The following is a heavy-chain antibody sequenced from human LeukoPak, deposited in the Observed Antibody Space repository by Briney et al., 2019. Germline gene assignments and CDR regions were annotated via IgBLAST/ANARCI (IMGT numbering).Heavy chain of an antibody. CDR1: GYTFTGYY. Sequence: ASVKVSCKASGYTFTGYYMHWVRQAPGQGLEWMAWIDPNSGGTNYAQKFQGRVTMTRDTSIGTAYMELRRLKSDAAAMYYCARDVGSGGAFAFDIWGQGTMVTVSS. D-gene: IGHD2-15*01. CDR3: ARDVGSGGAFAFDI. J-gene: IGHJ3*02. CDR2: IDPNSGGT. V-gene: IGHV1-2*02.